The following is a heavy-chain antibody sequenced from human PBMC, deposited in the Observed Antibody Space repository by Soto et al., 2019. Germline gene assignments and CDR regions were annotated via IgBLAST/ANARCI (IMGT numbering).Heavy chain of an antibody. D-gene: IGHD6-25*01. CDR3: ARRKERSGPNYFDY. CDR2: MNPYTGKA. CDR1: GYTFTTYG. J-gene: IGHJ4*02. V-gene: IGHV1-8*01. Sequence: GASVKVSCKASGYTFTTYGINWVRQAPGQGLEWMGWMNPYTGKAGYAQKFQGRVTMTRDNSISTAYMELSSLRSDDTAVYYCARRKERSGPNYFDYWGLGTLVTVSS.